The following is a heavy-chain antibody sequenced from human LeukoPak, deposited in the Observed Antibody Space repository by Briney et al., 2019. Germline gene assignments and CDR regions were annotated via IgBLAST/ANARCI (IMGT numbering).Heavy chain of an antibody. J-gene: IGHJ3*02. Sequence: SVKVSCKASGGTFSSYAISWVRQAPGQGLEWMGGIIPIFGTANYAQKFQGRVTITADESTSTAYMELSSLRSDDTALYYCARGFYINDSGAFDIWGQGTMVTVSS. CDR3: ARGFYINDSGAFDI. CDR1: GGTFSSYA. D-gene: IGHD4-11*01. V-gene: IGHV1-69*13. CDR2: IIPIFGTA.